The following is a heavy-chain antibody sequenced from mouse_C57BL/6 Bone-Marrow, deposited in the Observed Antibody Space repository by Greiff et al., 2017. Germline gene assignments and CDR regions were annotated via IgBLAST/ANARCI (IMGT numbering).Heavy chain of an antibody. J-gene: IGHJ1*03. CDR3: TTWYYGRSDIDV. CDR1: GFNIKDDY. V-gene: IGHV14-4*01. Sequence: EVQLQQSGAELVRPGASVKLSCTASGFNIKDDYMHWVKQRPEQGLEWIGWIDPENGDTEYASKFQGKATITADTSSNTAYLQLSSLTSEDTAVYYCTTWYYGRSDIDVWGTGTTVTVSS. CDR2: IDPENGDT. D-gene: IGHD1-1*01.